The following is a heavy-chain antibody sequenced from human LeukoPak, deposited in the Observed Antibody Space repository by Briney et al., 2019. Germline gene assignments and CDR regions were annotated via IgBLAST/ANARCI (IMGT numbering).Heavy chain of an antibody. Sequence: PGGSLRLSCAASGFTFSSYSMNWVRRAPGKGLEWVSSISSSSSYIYYADSVKGRFTISRDNAKNSLYLQMNSLRAEDTAVYYCARDPNLYSSSWYEVWGQGTLVTVSS. D-gene: IGHD6-13*01. V-gene: IGHV3-21*01. J-gene: IGHJ4*02. CDR3: ARDPNLYSSSWYEV. CDR2: ISSSSSYI. CDR1: GFTFSSYS.